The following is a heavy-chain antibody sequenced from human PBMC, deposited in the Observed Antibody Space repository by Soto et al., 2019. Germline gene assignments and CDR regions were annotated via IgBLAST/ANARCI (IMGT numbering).Heavy chain of an antibody. Sequence: GGSLRLSCEVSGFTLTSYGMNWVRQAPDKGLEWVSTIGRGGDTYYADSVKGRFTISRDNSKNTLFLQMNSLRAEYTALYFCAKDGTTTGIHYYAMDVWGQGTTVTVSS. V-gene: IGHV3-23*01. CDR2: IGRGGDT. D-gene: IGHD1-1*01. J-gene: IGHJ6*02. CDR3: AKDGTTTGIHYYAMDV. CDR1: GFTLTSYG.